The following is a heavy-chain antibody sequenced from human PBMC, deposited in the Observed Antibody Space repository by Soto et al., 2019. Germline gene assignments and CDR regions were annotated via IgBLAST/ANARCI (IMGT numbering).Heavy chain of an antibody. V-gene: IGHV1-69*02. J-gene: IGHJ6*02. CDR1: GGTFSSYT. D-gene: IGHD2-21*02. CDR3: ARVLESGHGGNSPYYYGMDV. CDR2: IIPILGIA. Sequence: QVQLVQSGAEVKKPGSSVKVSCKASGGTFSSYTISWVRQAPGQGLEWMGRIIPILGIANYAQKFQGRVTITADKSXXTXYRXLSSLRSEDTAVYYCARVLESGHGGNSPYYYGMDVWGQGTTVTVSS.